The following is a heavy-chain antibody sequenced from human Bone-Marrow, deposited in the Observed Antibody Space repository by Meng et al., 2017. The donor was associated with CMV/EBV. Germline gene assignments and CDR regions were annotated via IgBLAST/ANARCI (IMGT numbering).Heavy chain of an antibody. V-gene: IGHV3-23*01. D-gene: IGHD2-2*01. CDR3: VKYCSSARCYNTKTKALAL. Sequence: GESLKISCAASGFTFSSYAMSWVRQAPGKGLEWVSAISGSGGSTYYADSVKGRFTISRDNSKNTLYLQMNSLRAEDTARYYCVKYCSSARCYNTKTKALALWGQGKRVNGAS. J-gene: IGHJ4*02. CDR2: ISGSGGST. CDR1: GFTFSSYA.